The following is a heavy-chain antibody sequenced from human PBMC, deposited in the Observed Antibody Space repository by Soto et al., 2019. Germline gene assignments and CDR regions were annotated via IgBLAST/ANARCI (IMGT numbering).Heavy chain of an antibody. Sequence: SETLSLTCSVSGASMTSSIYYWAWIRQAPGKGLEWIGSLNYGGTTYHSPSLEGRVTMSVDTSKKEFSLNVISVTAADTAIYYCARQSYFDGAGYYLGWFDPWGQGTLVTVSS. J-gene: IGHJ5*02. CDR3: ARQSYFDGAGYYLGWFDP. CDR2: LNYGGTT. CDR1: GASMTSSIYY. D-gene: IGHD3-22*01. V-gene: IGHV4-39*01.